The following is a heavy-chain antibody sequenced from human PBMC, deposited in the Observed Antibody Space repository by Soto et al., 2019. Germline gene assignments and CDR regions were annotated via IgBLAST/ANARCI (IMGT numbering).Heavy chain of an antibody. CDR2: IRFDGSNK. Sequence: GGSMRLSCAVSEIIFSGYGVHWVRQAPGKGLEWVAVIRFDGSNKDYADSVKGRFTISRDNSKNTLYLQMNSLKDEDTAVYYCARRGNGVYKDYFDYWGQGALVTVSS. CDR1: EIIFSGYG. J-gene: IGHJ4*02. D-gene: IGHD1-1*01. CDR3: ARRGNGVYKDYFDY. V-gene: IGHV3-33*01.